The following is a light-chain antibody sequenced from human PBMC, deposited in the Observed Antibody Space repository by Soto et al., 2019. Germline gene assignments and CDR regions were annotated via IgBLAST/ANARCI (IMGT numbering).Light chain of an antibody. V-gene: IGKV3-15*01. CDR2: GAS. Sequence: EIVMTQSPATLSVSPGERATLSCRASQSVSSNLAWYQQKPDQAPRLLIYGASTRATGIPARFSGSGSGTEFTLTISSLQSEDFAVFYCQQHNNWPETFGQGTKVDIK. CDR3: QQHNNWPET. J-gene: IGKJ1*01. CDR1: QSVSSN.